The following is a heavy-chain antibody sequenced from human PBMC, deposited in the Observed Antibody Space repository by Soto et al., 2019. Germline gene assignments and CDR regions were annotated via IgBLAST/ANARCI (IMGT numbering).Heavy chain of an antibody. D-gene: IGHD3-10*01. CDR3: AKSVKGGSGSYLYYYSGMDV. Sequence: GGSLRLSCAASGFTFSSYAMSWVRQAPGKGLEWVSAISGSGGSTYYADSVKGRFTISRDNSKNTLYLQMNSLRAEDTAVYYCAKSVKGGSGSYLYYYSGMDVWSEGTTVTVSS. V-gene: IGHV3-23*01. CDR1: GFTFSSYA. CDR2: ISGSGGST. J-gene: IGHJ6*04.